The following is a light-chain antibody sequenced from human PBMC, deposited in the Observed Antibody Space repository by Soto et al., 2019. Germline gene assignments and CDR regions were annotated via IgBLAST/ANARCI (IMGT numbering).Light chain of an antibody. Sequence: QSALTQPASVSGSPGQSITISCSGSSSDVGGYKYVSWYQHHPGKAPKLMIYEVGNRPSGVSNRFSGSKSGNTASLTISGLQAEDEADYYCSSYTTRNTVLFGGGTQLTVL. CDR2: EVG. CDR1: SSDVGGYKY. CDR3: SSYTTRNTVL. V-gene: IGLV2-14*01. J-gene: IGLJ2*01.